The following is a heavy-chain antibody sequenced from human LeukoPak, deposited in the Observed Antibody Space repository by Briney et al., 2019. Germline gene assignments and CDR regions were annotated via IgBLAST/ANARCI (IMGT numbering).Heavy chain of an antibody. D-gene: IGHD3-22*01. CDR2: ISSSSSYI. CDR3: ARDLYDSGAYSSPIDY. CDR1: GFTFSTYS. J-gene: IGHJ4*02. V-gene: IGHV3-21*01. Sequence: GGSLRLSCAASGFTFSTYSMNWVRQAPGKGLEWVSSISSSSSYIHSADSVKGRFTISRDNAKNSLYLQMNSLRAEDTAVYYCARDLYDSGAYSSPIDYWGQGTLVTVSS.